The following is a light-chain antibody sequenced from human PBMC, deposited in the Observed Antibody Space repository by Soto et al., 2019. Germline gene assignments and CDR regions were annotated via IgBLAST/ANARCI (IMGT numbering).Light chain of an antibody. CDR1: QSVSSSY. J-gene: IGKJ2*01. V-gene: IGKV3D-20*01. CDR3: QQYGSSPPFT. Sequence: EIVLTQSPATLSLSPGERATLSCGASQSVSSSYLAWYQQKPGLAPRLLIYDASSRATGIPDRFSGSGSGTDFTLTISRLEPEDFALYYCQQYGSSPPFTFGQGTNLEIK. CDR2: DAS.